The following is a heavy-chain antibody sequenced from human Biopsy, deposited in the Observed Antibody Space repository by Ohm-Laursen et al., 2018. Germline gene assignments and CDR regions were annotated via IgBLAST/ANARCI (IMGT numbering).Heavy chain of an antibody. D-gene: IGHD2/OR15-2a*01. V-gene: IGHV4-59*01. CDR1: GVSISSVY. CDR2: IYYSGSN. Sequence: TLSLTCTVSGVSISSVYWSWLRQTPGKGRVWIGYIYYSGSNNDNPSLKSRVTISVDTSKNQFSLRLNSVTAADTAVYYCARATNSTGWPYYYFYGMDVWGQGTTVTVSS. CDR3: ARATNSTGWPYYYFYGMDV. J-gene: IGHJ6*02.